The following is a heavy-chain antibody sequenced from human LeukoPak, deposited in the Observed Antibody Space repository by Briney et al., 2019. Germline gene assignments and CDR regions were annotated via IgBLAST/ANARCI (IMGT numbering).Heavy chain of an antibody. V-gene: IGHV3-21*01. Sequence: PGGCLRLSCAASGFTFSSYSMNWVRQAPGKRLEWVSSTSSSSSYIYYADSVKGRFTISRDNAKNSLYLQMNSLRAEDTAVYYCARESSGWSKDYWGQGTLVTVSS. D-gene: IGHD6-19*01. CDR2: TSSSSSYI. CDR1: GFTFSSYS. CDR3: ARESSGWSKDY. J-gene: IGHJ4*02.